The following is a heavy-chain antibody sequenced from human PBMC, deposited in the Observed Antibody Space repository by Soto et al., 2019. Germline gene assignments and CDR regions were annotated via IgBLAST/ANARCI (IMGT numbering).Heavy chain of an antibody. Sequence: SETLSLTCTVSGGSISSYYWSWIRQPPGKGLEWIGYIYYSGSTNYNPSLKSRVTISVDTSKNQFSLKLSSVTAADTAVYYCARVWDQATSLVEGEPHYYYYYYMDVWGKGTTVTVSS. J-gene: IGHJ6*03. CDR3: ARVWDQATSLVEGEPHYYYYYYMDV. CDR1: GGSISSYY. CDR2: IYYSGST. D-gene: IGHD3-16*01. V-gene: IGHV4-59*01.